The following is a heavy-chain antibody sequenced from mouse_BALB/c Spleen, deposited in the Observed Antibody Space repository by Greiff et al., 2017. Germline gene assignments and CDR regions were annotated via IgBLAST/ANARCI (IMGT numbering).Heavy chain of an antibody. CDR2: INPSNGRT. CDR3: ARYGYCGSYWYFDV. D-gene: IGHD1-1*01. CDR1: GYTFTSYW. J-gene: IGHJ1*01. Sequence: VQLKESGAELVKPGASVKLSCKASGYTFTSYWMHWVKQRPGQGLEWIGEINPSNGRTNYNEKFKSKATLTVDKSSSTAYMQLSSLTSEDSAVYDCARYGYCGSYWYFDVWGAGTTVTVSS. V-gene: IGHV1S81*02.